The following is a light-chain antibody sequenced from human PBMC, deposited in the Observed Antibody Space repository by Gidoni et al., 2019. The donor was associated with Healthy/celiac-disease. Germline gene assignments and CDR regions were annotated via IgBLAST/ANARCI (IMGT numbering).Light chain of an antibody. CDR2: GAS. Sequence: EIVLTQSPGTLSLSPGERATLSCRASQSVSSSYLAWYQQKPGQAPRLLIYGASSRATGIPDRFSGSGSGTDFTLPIIRLEPEDFAVYYCQQYCSSPRTFXGXTKVEIK. CDR3: QQYCSSPRT. CDR1: QSVSSSY. J-gene: IGKJ4*01. V-gene: IGKV3-20*01.